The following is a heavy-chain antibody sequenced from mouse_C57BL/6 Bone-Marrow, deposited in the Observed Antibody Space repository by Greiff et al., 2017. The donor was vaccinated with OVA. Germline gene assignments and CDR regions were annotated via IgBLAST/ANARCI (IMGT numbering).Heavy chain of an antibody. CDR2: INSDGGST. J-gene: IGHJ1*03. D-gene: IGHD1-1*01. V-gene: IGHV5-2*01. Sequence: DVKLVESGGGLVQPGESLKLSCESNEYEFPSHDMSWVRKTPEKRLELVAAINSDGGSTYYPDTMERRFIISRDNTKKTLYLQMSSLRSEDAALDYYAIATVVDFDVWGTGTTVTVSA. CDR1: EYEFPSHD. CDR3: AIATVVDFDV.